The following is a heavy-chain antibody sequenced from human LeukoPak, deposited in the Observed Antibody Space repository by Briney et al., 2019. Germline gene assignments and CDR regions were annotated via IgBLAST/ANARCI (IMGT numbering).Heavy chain of an antibody. V-gene: IGHV1-18*01. CDR2: ISVYNDNR. CDR3: ARDRGWFDP. CDR1: GYTFTSYD. J-gene: IGHJ5*02. D-gene: IGHD3-10*01. Sequence: ASVKVSCKASGYTFTSYDISWVRQAPGQGLEWMGWISVYNDNRNYAQKLQGRVTMTTDRSTTTAYMELRSLRSDDTAVYYCARDRGWFDPWGQGTLVTVSS.